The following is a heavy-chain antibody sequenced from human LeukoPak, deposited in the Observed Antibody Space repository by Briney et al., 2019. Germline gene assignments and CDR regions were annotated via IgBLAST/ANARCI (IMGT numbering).Heavy chain of an antibody. CDR2: IYFSGST. V-gene: IGHV4-59*01. D-gene: IGHD5-18*01. J-gene: IGHJ4*02. CDR3: ARVRTNGQLKTRFDY. CDR1: GAPISSYY. Sequence: SETLSLTRTVAGAPISSYYWSWIRQPAGKGLEWIGYIYFSGSTNYNPSLKSRVTISVDTSKNPFSLKLSSVTAADTAVYYCARVRTNGQLKTRFDYWGQGTLVTVSS.